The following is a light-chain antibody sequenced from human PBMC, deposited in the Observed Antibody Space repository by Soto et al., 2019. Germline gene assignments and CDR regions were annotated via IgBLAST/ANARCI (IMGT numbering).Light chain of an antibody. J-gene: IGKJ1*01. CDR3: QQYGSSPWT. CDR2: SAS. Sequence: VLTQSPGTLSLSPGERATLSCRASQSISSSYLAWYQQKSGQAPRLLIYSASSRASGIPDRFSGSGSGTDFTLTISRLEPEDFAVYYCQQYGSSPWTFVQGTKVEIK. CDR1: QSISSSY. V-gene: IGKV3-20*01.